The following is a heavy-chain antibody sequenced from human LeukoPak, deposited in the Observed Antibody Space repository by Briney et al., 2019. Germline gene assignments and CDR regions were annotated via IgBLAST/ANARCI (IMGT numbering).Heavy chain of an antibody. J-gene: IGHJ4*02. CDR3: AKGAYGDYFGYFDY. V-gene: IGHV3-9*01. CDR1: GFTFDDYA. CDR2: ISWNSGSI. Sequence: GGSLRLSCAASGFTFDDYAMHWVRHAPGKGLEWVSGISWNSGSIGYADSVKGRFTISRDNAKNSLYLQMNSLRAEDTALYYCAKGAYGDYFGYFDYWGQGTLVTVSS. D-gene: IGHD4-17*01.